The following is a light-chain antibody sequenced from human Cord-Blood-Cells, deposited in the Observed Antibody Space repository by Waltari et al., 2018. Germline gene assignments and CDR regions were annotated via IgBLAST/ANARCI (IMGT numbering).Light chain of an antibody. Sequence: QSALTQPASVSRSPGQSLTISCTGTRSDVGRYNLFSWYQQHPGKATKLMIYEGSKRPSGVSNRFSGSKSGNTASLTISGRQAEDEADYYCCSYAGSSTYVFGTGTKVTVL. J-gene: IGLJ1*01. CDR3: CSYAGSSTYV. CDR1: RSDVGRYNL. CDR2: EGS. V-gene: IGLV2-23*01.